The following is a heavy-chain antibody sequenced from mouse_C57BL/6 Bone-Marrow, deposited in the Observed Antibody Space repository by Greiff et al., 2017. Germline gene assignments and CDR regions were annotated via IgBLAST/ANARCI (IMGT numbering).Heavy chain of an antibody. Sequence: QVQLQQSGAELARPGASVKLSCKASGYTFTSYGISWVKQRTGQGLEWIGEIYPRSGNTYYNAKFKGKATLTADKSSSTAYMALRSLTSKDSTVYFCARSAFITTVVATFYAMDDWGKGTTVTVSS. V-gene: IGHV1-81*01. CDR2: IYPRSGNT. CDR1: GYTFTSYG. CDR3: ARSAFITTVVATFYAMDD. J-gene: IGHJ4*01. D-gene: IGHD1-1*01.